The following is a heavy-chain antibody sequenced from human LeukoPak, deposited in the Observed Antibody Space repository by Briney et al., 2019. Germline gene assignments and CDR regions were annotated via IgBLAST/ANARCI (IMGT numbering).Heavy chain of an antibody. CDR3: AXXSXEIAGRPNDY. CDR2: IHYSGNT. J-gene: IGHJ4*01. CDR1: GGSISSYY. Sequence: PSETLSLTCTVSGGSISSYYWSWIRQPPGKGLEWIAYIHYSGNTNYNPSLTSRGTISVDTSKNQFSLKLSSVTAADTAVYYCAXXSXEIAGRPNDYWGHGTLVTVSS. D-gene: IGHD6-6*01. V-gene: IGHV4-59*08.